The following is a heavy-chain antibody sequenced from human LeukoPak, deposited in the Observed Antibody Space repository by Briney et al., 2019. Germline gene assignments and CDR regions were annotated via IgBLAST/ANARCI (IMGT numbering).Heavy chain of an antibody. Sequence: PGGSLRLSCAASGFSFTGYSMNWVRQAPGKGLEWLSYIRSSGSTIYYADSVKGRFTVSRDNAKNSLYLQMNSLRDEDTAVYYCARTVLGVSSYYDLWGRGTLVTVSS. CDR2: IRSSGSTI. J-gene: IGHJ2*01. CDR3: ARTVLGVSSYYDL. V-gene: IGHV3-48*02. CDR1: GFSFTGYS. D-gene: IGHD3-10*01.